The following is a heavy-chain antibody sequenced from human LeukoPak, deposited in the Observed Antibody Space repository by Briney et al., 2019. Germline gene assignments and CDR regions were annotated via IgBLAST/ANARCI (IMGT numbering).Heavy chain of an antibody. CDR3: ARDLISMPGYRKYAYFDY. CDR2: IYHSGST. D-gene: IGHD4-11*01. V-gene: IGHV4-38-2*02. Sequence: PSETLSLTCTVAGYSISSGYYWGWIRQPPGKGLEWIGSIYHSGSTYYNPSLKSRVTISVDTSKNQFSLKLSSVTAADTAVYYCARDLISMPGYRKYAYFDYWGQGTLVTVSS. J-gene: IGHJ4*02. CDR1: GYSISSGYY.